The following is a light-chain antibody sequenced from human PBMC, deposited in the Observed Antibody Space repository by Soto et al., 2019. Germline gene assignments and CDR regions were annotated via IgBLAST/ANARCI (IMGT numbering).Light chain of an antibody. CDR1: QSVSSY. Sequence: IVVSQSPATLSLSPGERATLSCRAGQSVSSYLAWYQQQPGQAPRLLIYDASNRATGIPARFSGSGSGTDFTLTISSLEPEDFAVYYCQQRSNWPLEITFGQGTRLEIK. CDR2: DAS. J-gene: IGKJ5*01. V-gene: IGKV3-11*01. CDR3: QQRSNWPLEIT.